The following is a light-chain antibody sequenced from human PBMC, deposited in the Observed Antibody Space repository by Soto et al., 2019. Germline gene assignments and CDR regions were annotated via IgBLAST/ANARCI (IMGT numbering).Light chain of an antibody. CDR1: SSDVGGYNY. CDR3: SSYTSSSTRV. V-gene: IGLV2-14*01. Sequence: QSALTQSASVSGSPGQSITISCTGTSSDVGGYNYVSWYQQHPGKAPKLMIYEVSNRPSGVSNRFSGSKSGNTASLTISGLQAEDEADYYCSSYTSSSTRVVGGGTKLIVL. J-gene: IGLJ3*02. CDR2: EVS.